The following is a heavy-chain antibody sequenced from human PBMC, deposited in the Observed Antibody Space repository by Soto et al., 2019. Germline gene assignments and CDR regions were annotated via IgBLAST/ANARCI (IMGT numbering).Heavy chain of an antibody. CDR2: INPDNGNT. J-gene: IGHJ5*02. CDR3: ARGITTGQLDP. Sequence: ASVKVSCKASGYTFTRYTMNWVRQAPGQRLEWMGWINPDNGNTKSSQKFQDRVIITRDTSASTAYMDLSSLRSEDTAVYYCARGITTGQLDPWGQGTLVTVSS. V-gene: IGHV1-3*01. D-gene: IGHD3-10*01. CDR1: GYTFTRYT.